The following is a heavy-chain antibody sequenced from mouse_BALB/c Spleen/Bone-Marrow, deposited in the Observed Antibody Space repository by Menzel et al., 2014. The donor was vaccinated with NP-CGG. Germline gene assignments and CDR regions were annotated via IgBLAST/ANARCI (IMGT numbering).Heavy chain of an antibody. CDR1: GYTFTRYW. J-gene: IGHJ3*01. D-gene: IGHD2-1*01. CDR3: VCGNYYLAY. CDR2: INPSTGYT. Sequence: LQESGAELAKPGASVKMSCKASGYTFTRYWMHWVKQRPGQGLEWIGYINPSTGYTEYNQKFKDKATLTADKSSSTAYMQLSSLTSEDSAVYYCVCGNYYLAYWGQGTLVTVST. V-gene: IGHV1-7*01.